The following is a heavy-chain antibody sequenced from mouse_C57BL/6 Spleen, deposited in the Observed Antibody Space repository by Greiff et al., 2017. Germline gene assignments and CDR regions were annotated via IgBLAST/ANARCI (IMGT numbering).Heavy chain of an antibody. D-gene: IGHD2-4*01. CDR3: ARSGYDYDDYYAMDY. Sequence: VQLQQPGAELVRPGSSVKLSCKASGYTFTSYWMHWVKQRPIQGLEWIGNIDPSDSETHYNQKFKDKATLTVDKSSITAYMQLRSLTSEDSAVYYCARSGYDYDDYYAMDYWGQGTSVTVSS. CDR2: IDPSDSET. J-gene: IGHJ4*01. CDR1: GYTFTSYW. V-gene: IGHV1-52*01.